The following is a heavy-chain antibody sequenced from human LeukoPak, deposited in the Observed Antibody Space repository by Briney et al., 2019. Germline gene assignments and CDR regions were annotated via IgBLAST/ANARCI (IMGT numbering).Heavy chain of an antibody. CDR1: GFTFDDYA. CDR3: PKGGKNHFYYFDY. CDR2: ISWNSVII. V-gene: IGHV3-9*01. Sequence: GRSLRLSCAASGFTFDDYAVHWVRQAPGKGLEWVSGISWNSVIIGYADSVKGRFTISRDNAKNSLYLQMTSLAAEDTALYYCPKGGKNHFYYFDYWGQGTLVTVSS. D-gene: IGHD2/OR15-2a*01. J-gene: IGHJ4*02.